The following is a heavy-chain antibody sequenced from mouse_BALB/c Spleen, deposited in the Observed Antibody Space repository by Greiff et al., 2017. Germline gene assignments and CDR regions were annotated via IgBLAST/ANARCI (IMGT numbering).Heavy chain of an antibody. V-gene: IGHV5-6-3*01. Sequence: EVHLVESGGGLVQPGGSLKLSCAASGFTFSSYGMSWVRQTPDKRLELVATINSNGGSTYYPDSVKGRFTISRDNAKNTLYLQMSSLKSEDTAMYYCARDQLYLWYAMDYWGQGTSVTVSS. CDR1: GFTFSSYG. CDR2: INSNGGST. CDR3: ARDQLYLWYAMDY. J-gene: IGHJ4*01. D-gene: IGHD3-1*01.